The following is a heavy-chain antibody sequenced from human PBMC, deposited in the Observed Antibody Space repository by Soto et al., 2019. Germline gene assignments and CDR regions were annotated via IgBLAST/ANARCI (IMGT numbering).Heavy chain of an antibody. D-gene: IGHD3-22*01. CDR3: ARGNYYDSSGYENWFDP. Sequence: TLSLTCTVYGGSFSSGGYSWSWIRQPPGKGLEWIGYIYHIGSTYYNPSLKSRVTISVDRSKNQFSLKLSSVTAADTAVYYCARGNYYDSSGYENWFDPWGQGTLVTGSS. CDR1: GGSFSSGGYS. V-gene: IGHV4-30-2*01. CDR2: IYHIGST. J-gene: IGHJ5*02.